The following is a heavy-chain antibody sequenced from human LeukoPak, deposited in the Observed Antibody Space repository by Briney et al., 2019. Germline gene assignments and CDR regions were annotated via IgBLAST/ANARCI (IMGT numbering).Heavy chain of an antibody. CDR2: IYYSGST. CDR1: GGSISSRSYY. J-gene: IGHJ4*02. CDR3: ARHPSPFIVGASISY. Sequence: SKTLSLTCTVSGGSISSRSYYWDWIRQPPGKGLEWIGNIYYSGSTYYNPSLKSRVTISVDTSKNQYSLKLSSVTAADTAVYYCARHPSPFIVGASISYWGQGTLVTVSS. D-gene: IGHD1-26*01. V-gene: IGHV4-39*01.